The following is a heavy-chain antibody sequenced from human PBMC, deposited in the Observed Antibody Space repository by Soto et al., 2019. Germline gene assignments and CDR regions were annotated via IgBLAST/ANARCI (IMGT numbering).Heavy chain of an antibody. V-gene: IGHV4-31*03. CDR3: ARVASKYYGMDV. Sequence: SETLSLTCTVSGGSISSGGYYWSWIRQHPGKGLEWIGYIYYSGSTYYNPSLKSRVTISVDTSKNQFSLKLSSVTAADTAVYYCARVASKYYGMDVWGQGTTVTVSS. J-gene: IGHJ6*02. CDR2: IYYSGST. CDR1: GGSISSGGYY.